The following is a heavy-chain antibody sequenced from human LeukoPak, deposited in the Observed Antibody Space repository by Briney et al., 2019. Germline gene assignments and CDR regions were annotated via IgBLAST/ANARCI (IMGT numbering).Heavy chain of an antibody. CDR3: AKDQGSSSGYYYYYGMDV. Sequence: PGGSLRLSCAASGFTFSSYGMNWVRQAPGKGLEWVAVISYDGSNKYYADSVKGRFTISRDNSKNTLYLQMNSLRAEDTAVYYCAKDQGSSSGYYYYYGMDVWGQGTTVTVSS. D-gene: IGHD6-6*01. J-gene: IGHJ6*02. CDR2: ISYDGSNK. V-gene: IGHV3-30*18. CDR1: GFTFSSYG.